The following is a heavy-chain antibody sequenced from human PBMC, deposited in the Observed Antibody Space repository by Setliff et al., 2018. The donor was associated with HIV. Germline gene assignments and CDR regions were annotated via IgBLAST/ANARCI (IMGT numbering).Heavy chain of an antibody. J-gene: IGHJ4*02. V-gene: IGHV6-1*01. CDR1: GDSVSSNSAA. Sequence: SQTLSLTCAISGDSVSSNSAAWNWVRQSPSRGLEWLGRTYFRSKWYNNYAASVEGRITISPDTSKNEFSLQLNSVTPEDTAVYYCARGSYGSVLLWGQGTLVTVSS. D-gene: IGHD6-19*01. CDR2: TYFRSKWYN. CDR3: ARGSYGSVLL.